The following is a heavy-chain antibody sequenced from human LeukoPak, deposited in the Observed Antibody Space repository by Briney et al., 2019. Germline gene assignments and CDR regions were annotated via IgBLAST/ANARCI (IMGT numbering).Heavy chain of an antibody. CDR1: GGSISSSSYY. V-gene: IGHV4-39*02. CDR2: IYYSGST. CDR3: ARESEFDATVYLY. Sequence: SETLSLTCTVSGGSISSSSYYWGWIRQPPGKGLEWIGSIYYSGSTYYNPSLKSRVTISVDTSKNHFSVKLSSVTAADTAVYYCARESEFDATVYLYWGQGILVTVSS. D-gene: IGHD3-9*01. J-gene: IGHJ4*02.